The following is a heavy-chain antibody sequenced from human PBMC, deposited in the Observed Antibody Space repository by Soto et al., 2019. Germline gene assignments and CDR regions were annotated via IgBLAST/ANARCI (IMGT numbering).Heavy chain of an antibody. CDR1: CGTFTRYA. CDR2: IIPIFGTA. Sequence: QGSCQASCGTFTRYAISWVRQGPGKGLEWMGVIIPIFGTANYAHKFQGTVTITADKSTSTAYMELSSLRSEDTAVYYSARDVVRAARYYYGMDVWGQGTTVTVSS. CDR3: ARDVVRAARYYYGMDV. D-gene: IGHD6-6*01. J-gene: IGHJ6*02. V-gene: IGHV1-69*06.